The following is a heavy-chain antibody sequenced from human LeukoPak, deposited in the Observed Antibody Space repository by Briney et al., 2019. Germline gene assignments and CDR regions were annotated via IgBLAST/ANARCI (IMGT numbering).Heavy chain of an antibody. D-gene: IGHD5-18*01. Sequence: PSETLSLTCAVSGGSISSYCWSWIRQPPGKGLEWIGDIYYSGSTNYNPSLKSRVTISVDTSKNQFSLKLSSVTAADTAVYYCAKTDRAMGFDYWGQGTLVTVSS. CDR2: IYYSGST. J-gene: IGHJ4*02. CDR3: AKTDRAMGFDY. CDR1: GGSISSYC. V-gene: IGHV4-59*08.